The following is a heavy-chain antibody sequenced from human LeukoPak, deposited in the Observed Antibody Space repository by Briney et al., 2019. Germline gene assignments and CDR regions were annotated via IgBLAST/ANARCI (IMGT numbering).Heavy chain of an antibody. CDR3: ARNRGDPSYFDY. J-gene: IGHJ4*02. Sequence: GGSLRLSCTASGFTFNGYSMNWVRQAPGKGLEWVSSISTSSSYIYYADSVKGRFTISRNNPKNSLYLQMNSLRAEDTAVYYCARNRGDPSYFDYWGQGTLVTISS. CDR2: ISTSSSYI. D-gene: IGHD4-17*01. CDR1: GFTFNGYS. V-gene: IGHV3-21*01.